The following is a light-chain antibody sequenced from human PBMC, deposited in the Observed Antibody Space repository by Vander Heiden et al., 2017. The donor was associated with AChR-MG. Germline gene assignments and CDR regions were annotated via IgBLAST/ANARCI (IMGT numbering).Light chain of an antibody. CDR2: AAS. CDR1: HNIKSY. Sequence: DIQMTQSPSSLSASVGDRVTVTCRANHNIKSYLNWYQQKPGKAPKLLIYAASSLQSGVPSRFDGSGSGTDFTLTISRLQPEDFATYYCQQRDSSPQTFGQGTKVDIK. CDR3: QQRDSSPQT. J-gene: IGKJ1*01. V-gene: IGKV1-39*01.